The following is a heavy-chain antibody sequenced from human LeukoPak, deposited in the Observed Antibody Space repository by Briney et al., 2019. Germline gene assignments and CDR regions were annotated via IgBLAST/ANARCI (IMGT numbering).Heavy chain of an antibody. D-gene: IGHD4-11*01. CDR3: ARVPLMTTVTTFYFDY. Sequence: GASVKVSCKASGYTFTGYYMHWVRQAPGQGLEWMGWINPNSGGTNYAQKFQGRVTMTRDTSISTAYMELSRLRSDDTAVYYCARVPLMTTVTTFYFDYWGQGTLVTVSS. CDR2: INPNSGGT. V-gene: IGHV1-2*02. CDR1: GYTFTGYY. J-gene: IGHJ4*02.